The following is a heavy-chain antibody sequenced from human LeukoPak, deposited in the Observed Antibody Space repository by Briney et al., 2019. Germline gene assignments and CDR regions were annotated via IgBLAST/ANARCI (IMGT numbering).Heavy chain of an antibody. D-gene: IGHD3-22*01. CDR3: ARGYDSSAYCPFNY. CDR1: GGSISNYY. V-gene: IGHV4-59*01. CDR2: ISDSGST. J-gene: IGHJ4*02. Sequence: PSETLSLTCTVSGGSISNYYWSWIRQSPGRGLEWIGYISDSGSTNYNPSLKSRVTISVDTSKNQFSLMLSSVTAADTAVYYCARGYDSSAYCPFNYWGQGTLVTVSS.